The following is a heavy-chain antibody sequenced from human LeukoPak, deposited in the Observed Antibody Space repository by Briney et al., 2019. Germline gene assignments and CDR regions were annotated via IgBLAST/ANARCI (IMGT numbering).Heavy chain of an antibody. CDR1: GGSIFSGGHY. D-gene: IGHD3-22*01. CDR2: IYYSGST. Sequence: SETLSLTRTVSGGSIFSGGHYWSWIRQHPGKGLEWIGYIYYSGSTYYNPSLKSRVTISVDTTKNQFSLKLSSVTAADTAVYYCARVPGYYDRSGYHFESIDYWGQGTLVTVSS. CDR3: ARVPGYYDRSGYHFESIDY. V-gene: IGHV4-31*03. J-gene: IGHJ4*02.